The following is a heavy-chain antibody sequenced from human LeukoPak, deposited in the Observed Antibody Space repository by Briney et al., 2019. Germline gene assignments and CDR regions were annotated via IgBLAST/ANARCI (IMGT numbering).Heavy chain of an antibody. CDR2: IPYDNSKR. J-gene: IGHJ4*02. CDR3: AKDRGGWSFDY. V-gene: IGHV3-30*02. CDR1: GFTLSSYS. D-gene: IGHD6-19*01. Sequence: GGSLRLSCAASGFTLSSYSMNWVRQAPGKGLEWLTCIPYDNSKRYYAEAVRGRFTISRDNSKNTLYLQMNRLRPDDTAIYYCAKDRGGWSFDYWGRGTLVTVSS.